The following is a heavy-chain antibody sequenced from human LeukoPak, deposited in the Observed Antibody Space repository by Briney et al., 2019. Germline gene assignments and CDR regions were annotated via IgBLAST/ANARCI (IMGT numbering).Heavy chain of an antibody. CDR3: ARGSAFGVVVPADLIPVFQRYYFDY. CDR2: INHSGST. Sequence: SETLSLTCAVYGGSFSGYYWSWIRQPPGKGLERIGEINHSGSTNYNPSLKSRVTISVDTSKNQFSLKLSSVTAADTAVYYCARGSAFGVVVPADLIPVFQRYYFDYWGQGTLVTVSS. CDR1: GGSFSGYY. D-gene: IGHD2-2*01. J-gene: IGHJ4*02. V-gene: IGHV4-34*01.